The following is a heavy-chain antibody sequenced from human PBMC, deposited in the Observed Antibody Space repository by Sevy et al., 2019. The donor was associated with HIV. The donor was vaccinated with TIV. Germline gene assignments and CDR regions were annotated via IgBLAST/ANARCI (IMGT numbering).Heavy chain of an antibody. D-gene: IGHD4-17*01. V-gene: IGHV3-7*01. CDR2: IKQDGSQT. CDR3: ANVNYGGAFGI. J-gene: IGHJ3*02. CDR1: GFTFSSTW. Sequence: GGSLRLSCAASGFTFSSTWMSWVRQAPGKGLEWVANIKQDGSQTSYVDSVKGRFTISRDNSMNSLFLQMNSLRAEDTAVYYCANVNYGGAFGIWGQGTMVTVSS.